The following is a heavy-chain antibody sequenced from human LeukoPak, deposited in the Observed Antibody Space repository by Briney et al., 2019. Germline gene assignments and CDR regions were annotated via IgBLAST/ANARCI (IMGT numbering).Heavy chain of an antibody. Sequence: SGTLSLTCAVSGGSISSCNWWSWVRQPPGMGLEWIGEIDRTGSTSYNASLRSRVTISVDKAKNQFSLKVTSLTAADTAVYYCATTEIYTYLDVWGKGTTVIVSS. J-gene: IGHJ6*03. CDR3: ATTEIYTYLDV. D-gene: IGHD3-16*01. CDR2: IDRTGST. CDR1: GGSISSCNW. V-gene: IGHV4-4*02.